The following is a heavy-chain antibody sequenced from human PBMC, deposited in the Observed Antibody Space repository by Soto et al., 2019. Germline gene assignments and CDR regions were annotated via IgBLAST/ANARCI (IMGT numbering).Heavy chain of an antibody. CDR1: GYTFTSYG. Sequence: QVQLVQSGAEVKKPGASVKVSCKASGYTFTSYGISWVRQAPGQVLEWMGWISAYNGNTNDAQKLQGRVTMPTDTATSSADMELRSLRSDDTAVYDCARRGLCSHYYSMDVWGQGTTVTVSS. CDR3: ARRGLCSHYYSMDV. J-gene: IGHJ6*02. CDR2: ISAYNGNT. D-gene: IGHD3-10*01. V-gene: IGHV1-18*01.